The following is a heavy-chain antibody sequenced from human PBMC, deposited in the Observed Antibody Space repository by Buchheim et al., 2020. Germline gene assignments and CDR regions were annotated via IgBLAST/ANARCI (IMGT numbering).Heavy chain of an antibody. CDR3: ARDTIYGVVLRGWLDP. D-gene: IGHD3-3*01. J-gene: IGHJ5*02. CDR2: INAGNGNT. Sequence: QVQLVQSGVEVKKPGASVKVSCKASGYTFSSYAIHWVRQAPGQRLEWMGWINAGNGNTNYSQKFQGRVIITRDTSATTPYMELSSLTSEDTAVYYCARDTIYGVVLRGWLDPWGQGTL. CDR1: GYTFSSYA. V-gene: IGHV1-3*01.